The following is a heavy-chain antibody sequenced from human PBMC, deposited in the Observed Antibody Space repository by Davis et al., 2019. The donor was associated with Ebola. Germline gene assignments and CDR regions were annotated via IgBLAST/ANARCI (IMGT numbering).Heavy chain of an antibody. V-gene: IGHV4-34*01. CDR2: INYSGST. D-gene: IGHD3-10*01. CDR3: ARGGGFGGYGMDV. CDR1: GGSFSGYY. Sequence: MPSETLSLTCAVYGGSFSGYYWTWIRQSPGKGLEWIGEINYSGSTNYNPSLKSRVTISVDTSKNQFSLKLSSVTAADTAVYYCARGGGFGGYGMDVWGQGTTVTVSS. J-gene: IGHJ6*02.